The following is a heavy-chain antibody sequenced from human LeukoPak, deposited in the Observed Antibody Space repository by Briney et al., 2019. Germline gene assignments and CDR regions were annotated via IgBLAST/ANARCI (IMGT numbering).Heavy chain of an antibody. J-gene: IGHJ4*02. V-gene: IGHV4/OR15-8*01. Sequence: SATLSLTCVVSGGSIYSPNWWTWVRQPPGKGLEWIGEVSHTGRTNYHPSLQSRVTIPLDESKNHFSLRVTSMTAADTAVYYCASRDDSGPYWGQGTLVTVSS. CDR3: ASRDDSGPY. CDR1: GGSIYSPNW. CDR2: VSHTGRT. D-gene: IGHD4-17*01.